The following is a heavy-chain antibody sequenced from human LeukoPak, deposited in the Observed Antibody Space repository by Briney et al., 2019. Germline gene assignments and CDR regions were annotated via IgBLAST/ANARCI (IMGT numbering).Heavy chain of an antibody. CDR2: IYYSGST. CDR3: AGTASGYYYYMDV. Sequence: SETLSLTCTVSGGSVSSYYWSWIRQPPGKGLEWIGYIYYSGSTNYNPSLKSRVTISVDTSKNQFSLKLSSVTAADTAVYYCAGTASGYYYYMDVWGKGTTVTISS. J-gene: IGHJ6*03. CDR1: GGSVSSYY. D-gene: IGHD1-1*01. V-gene: IGHV4-59*02.